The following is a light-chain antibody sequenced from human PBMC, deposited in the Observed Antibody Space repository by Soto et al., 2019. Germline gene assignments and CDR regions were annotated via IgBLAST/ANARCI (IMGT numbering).Light chain of an antibody. Sequence: EIVMTQSPATLSVSPGERATLSCRASQSVSSNLAWYQQKPGQAPRLLIYGASTRATGIPARFSGSGSGTEFTLAICSLQSEDFAVYYCQQYNNWPPIAFGQGTRLEIK. V-gene: IGKV3-15*01. CDR1: QSVSSN. CDR3: QQYNNWPPIA. CDR2: GAS. J-gene: IGKJ5*01.